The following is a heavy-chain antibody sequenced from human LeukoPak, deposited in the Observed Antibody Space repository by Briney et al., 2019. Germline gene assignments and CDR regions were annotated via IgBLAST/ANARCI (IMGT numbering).Heavy chain of an antibody. D-gene: IGHD6-13*01. Sequence: GGSLRLSCVASGFTFTSHWMTWVRQAPGKGLEWVVNIREDGGEIYYLDSVKGRFTISRDNAKNSLYLQMNSLRAEDTAVYYCAKTRPLDSSSWSHGDYWGQGTLVTVSS. CDR2: IREDGGEI. CDR3: AKTRPLDSSSWSHGDY. CDR1: GFTFTSHW. V-gene: IGHV3-7*03. J-gene: IGHJ4*02.